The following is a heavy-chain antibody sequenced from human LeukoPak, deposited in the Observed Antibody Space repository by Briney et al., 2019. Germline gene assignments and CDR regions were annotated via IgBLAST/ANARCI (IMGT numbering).Heavy chain of an antibody. D-gene: IGHD1-7*01. V-gene: IGHV4-4*02. Sequence: SETLSLTCAVSGGSISSSNWWSWVRQPPGKGLEWIGEIYHSGRTNYTPSLKSRVTISVDKSKNQLSLKLSSVTAADTAVYYCGRRSRSTWNYRRGDYWGQGTLVTVSS. CDR3: GRRSRSTWNYRRGDY. CDR1: GGSISSSNW. J-gene: IGHJ4*02. CDR2: IYHSGRT.